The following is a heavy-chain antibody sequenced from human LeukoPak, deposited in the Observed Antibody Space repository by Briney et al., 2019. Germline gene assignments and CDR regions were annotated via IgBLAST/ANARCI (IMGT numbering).Heavy chain of an antibody. J-gene: IGHJ4*02. CDR2: MNPNSGNT. CDR3: ACSLRLGELSLDC. Sequence: ASVKVSCKASGYTFTSYDINWVRQATGRGLEWMGWMNPNSGNTGYAQKFQGRVTITRNTSISTAYMELSSLRSEDTAVYYCACSLRLGELSLDCWGQGTLVTVSS. V-gene: IGHV1-8*03. CDR1: GYTFTSYD. D-gene: IGHD3-16*02.